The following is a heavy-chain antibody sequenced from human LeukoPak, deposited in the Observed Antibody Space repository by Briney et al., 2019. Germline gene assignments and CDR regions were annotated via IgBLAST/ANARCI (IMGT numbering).Heavy chain of an antibody. J-gene: IGHJ6*03. CDR1: GYTFTSYD. D-gene: IGHD5-12*01. CDR3: ARASATYYYMDV. V-gene: IGHV1-8*01. Sequence: ASVKVSCKASGYTFTSYDINWVRQATGQGLEWMGWMNPNSGNTGYAQKFQGRVTMTRNTSISIAYMELSSLRSEDTGVYYCARASATYYYMDVWGKGNTVTVSS. CDR2: MNPNSGNT.